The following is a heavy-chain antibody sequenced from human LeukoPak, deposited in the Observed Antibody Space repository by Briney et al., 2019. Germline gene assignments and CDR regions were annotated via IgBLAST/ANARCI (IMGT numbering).Heavy chain of an antibody. J-gene: IGHJ4*02. V-gene: IGHV4-31*03. CDR1: GGSISSGGYY. Sequence: SETLSLTCTVSGGSISSGGYYLSWIRQHPGKGLEWIGYIYYSGSTYYNPSLKSRVTISVDTSKNQFSLKLSSVTAADTAVYYCARIVVVAATIDYWGQGTLVTVSS. CDR3: ARIVVVAATIDY. CDR2: IYYSGST. D-gene: IGHD2-15*01.